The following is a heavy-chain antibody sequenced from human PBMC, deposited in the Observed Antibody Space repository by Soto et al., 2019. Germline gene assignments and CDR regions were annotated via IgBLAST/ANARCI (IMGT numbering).Heavy chain of an antibody. J-gene: IGHJ4*02. CDR3: ARESMTTVTTKAGIIDY. CDR1: GGSFSGYY. Sequence: QVQLQQWGAGLLKPSETLSLTCAVYGGSFSGYYWSWIPQPQGKGLEWIGEINHSGSTNYNPSLKSRVTISVDTSKNQFSLKLSSVTAADTAVYYCARESMTTVTTKAGIIDYWGQGTLVTVSS. CDR2: INHSGST. V-gene: IGHV4-34*01. D-gene: IGHD4-17*01.